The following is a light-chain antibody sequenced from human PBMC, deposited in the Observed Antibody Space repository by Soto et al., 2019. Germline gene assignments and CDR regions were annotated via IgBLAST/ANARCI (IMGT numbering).Light chain of an antibody. Sequence: DIQMTQSPSTLAGSVGDRVTITCRASQTISSWLAWYQQKPGKAPKLLIYAASSLQSGVPSRFSGSGSGTDFTLTISSLQPEDFATYYCQQTYSSFGQGTRLEI. V-gene: IGKV1-5*01. J-gene: IGKJ5*01. CDR3: QQTYSS. CDR1: QTISSW. CDR2: AAS.